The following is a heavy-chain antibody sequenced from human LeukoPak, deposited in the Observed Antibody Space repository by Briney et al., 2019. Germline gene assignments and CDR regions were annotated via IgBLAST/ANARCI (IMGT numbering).Heavy chain of an antibody. CDR1: GGSISSSSYY. CDR2: IYYSGST. Sequence: SKTLSLTCTVSGGSISSSSYYWGWIRQPPGKGLEWIGSIYYSGSTYYNPSLKSRVTISVDTSKNQFSLKLSSVTAADTAVYYCARHPLSGYDSYYYYGMDVWGQGTTVTVSS. CDR3: ARHPLSGYDSYYYYGMDV. D-gene: IGHD5-12*01. V-gene: IGHV4-39*01. J-gene: IGHJ6*02.